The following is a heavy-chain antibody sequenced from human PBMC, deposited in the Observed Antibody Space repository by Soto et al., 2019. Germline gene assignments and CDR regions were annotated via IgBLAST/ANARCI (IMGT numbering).Heavy chain of an antibody. CDR3: ARESADFWSGYINYYYYYGMDV. CDR2: IKQDGSEK. CDR1: GFTFSSYW. J-gene: IGHJ6*02. Sequence: PGGSLRLSCAASGFTFSSYWMSWVRQAPGKGLEWVANIKQDGSEKYYVDSVKGRFTISRDNAKNSLYLQMNSLRAEDTAVYYCARESADFWSGYINYYYYYGMDVWGQGTTVTVSS. V-gene: IGHV3-7*03. D-gene: IGHD3-3*01.